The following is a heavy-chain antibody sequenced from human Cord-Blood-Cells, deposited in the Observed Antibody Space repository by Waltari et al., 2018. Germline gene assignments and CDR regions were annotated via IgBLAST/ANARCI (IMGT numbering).Heavy chain of an antibody. D-gene: IGHD2-2*02. J-gene: IGHJ2*01. Sequence: QVQLQQSGPGLVKPSQTLSLTCAITGDSVSRNSAAWNWIRQSPSKGHAWLGRTYDRSKWYNDYAVSVKSRITINPDTSKNQFSLQLNAVTPEDTAVYYCARDHCSSTSCYNYWYFDLWGRGTLVTVSS. V-gene: IGHV6-1*01. CDR2: TYDRSKWYN. CDR1: GDSVSRNSAA. CDR3: ARDHCSSTSCYNYWYFDL.